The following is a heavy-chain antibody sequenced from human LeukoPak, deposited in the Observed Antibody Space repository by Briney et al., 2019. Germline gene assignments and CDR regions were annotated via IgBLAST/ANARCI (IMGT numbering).Heavy chain of an antibody. CDR2: ISYDGSNK. Sequence: PGGSLRLSCAASGFTFSSYAMHRVRQAPGKGLEWVAVISYDGSNKYYADSVKGRFTISRDNSKNTLYLQMNSLRAEDTAVYYCARDRKPPFWSGYFGWFDPWGQGTLVTVSS. V-gene: IGHV3-30-3*01. CDR3: ARDRKPPFWSGYFGWFDP. J-gene: IGHJ5*02. D-gene: IGHD3-3*01. CDR1: GFTFSSYA.